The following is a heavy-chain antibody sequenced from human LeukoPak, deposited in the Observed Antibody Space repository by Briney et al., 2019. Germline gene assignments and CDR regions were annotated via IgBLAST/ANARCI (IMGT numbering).Heavy chain of an antibody. CDR3: ATSSMDIVLVGFDY. D-gene: IGHD2-8*02. Sequence: SETLSLTCTVSGGSISSSYWSWVRHPPGKELEWIGYIYYGGRTNYNPSLRSRVTMSLDTSKNQFSLNLSSVTAADTAVYYCATSSMDIVLVGFDYWGQGTLVTVSS. V-gene: IGHV4-59*08. CDR2: IYYGGRT. J-gene: IGHJ4*02. CDR1: GGSISSSY.